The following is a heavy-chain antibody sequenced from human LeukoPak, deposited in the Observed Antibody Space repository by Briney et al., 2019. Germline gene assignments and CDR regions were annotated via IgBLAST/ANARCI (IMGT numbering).Heavy chain of an antibody. J-gene: IGHJ5*02. CDR3: ARVKLIVVVSWFDP. CDR1: GGSISSSYW. CDR2: IDHSGST. D-gene: IGHD3-22*01. Sequence: PSETLSLTCAVSGGSISSSYWWSWVRQPPGKGLEWIGEIDHSGSTNYNPSLKSRVTIPVDKSKNQFSLKLSSVTAADTAVYYCARVKLIVVVSWFDPWGQGTLVTVSS. V-gene: IGHV4-4*02.